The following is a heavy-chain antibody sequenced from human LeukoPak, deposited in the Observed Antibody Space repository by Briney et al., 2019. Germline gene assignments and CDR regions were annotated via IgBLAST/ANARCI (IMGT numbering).Heavy chain of an antibody. J-gene: IGHJ4*02. V-gene: IGHV1-46*01. Sequence: ASVKVSCKASGYTFTSDYMHWVRQAPGQGLEWMGIINPSGGSTNYAQKFQGRVTMTRDTSTSTVYMELSSLRSEDTAVYYCAREIPYCSSTSCPFGYWGQGTLVTVSS. CDR3: AREIPYCSSTSCPFGY. D-gene: IGHD2-2*01. CDR2: INPSGGST. CDR1: GYTFTSDY.